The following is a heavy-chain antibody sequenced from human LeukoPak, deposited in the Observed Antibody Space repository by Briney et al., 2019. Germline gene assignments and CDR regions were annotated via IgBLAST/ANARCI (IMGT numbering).Heavy chain of an antibody. CDR1: GFTFSSYS. CDR3: ARDRGIVVPLDY. Sequence: KPGGSLRLSCAASGFTFSSYSMNWVRQAPGKGLEWVSSISSSSSYIYYADSVKGRFTISRDNAKNSLYLQMNRLRAEDTAVYYCARDRGIVVPLDYWGQGTLVTVSS. J-gene: IGHJ4*02. CDR2: ISSSSSYI. D-gene: IGHD3-22*01. V-gene: IGHV3-21*01.